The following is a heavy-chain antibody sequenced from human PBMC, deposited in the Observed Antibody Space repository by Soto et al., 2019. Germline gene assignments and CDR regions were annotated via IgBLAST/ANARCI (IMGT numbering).Heavy chain of an antibody. CDR3: ARGVAGSGFDL. CDR2: TYYRSNWRH. Sequence: PSETLSLTFAISGDSVSSNTAAWNWIRSSPSRVLEWLGRTYYRSNWRHDYAVSVKSRITVNPDTSKNHFSLQLNSVTPDDTAVYYCARGVAGSGFDLWGQGTLVTVSS. D-gene: IGHD6-19*01. V-gene: IGHV6-1*01. J-gene: IGHJ4*02. CDR1: GDSVSSNTAA.